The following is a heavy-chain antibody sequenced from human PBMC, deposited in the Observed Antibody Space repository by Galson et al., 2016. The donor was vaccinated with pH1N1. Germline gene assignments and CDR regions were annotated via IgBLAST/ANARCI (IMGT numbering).Heavy chain of an antibody. J-gene: IGHJ2*01. Sequence: QSGAEVTKPGESLKISCKGSGYSFTSYWIGWVRQMPGKGLEWMGIIYPGDSDTRYSPSFQGQVTIPADKSTSTAYLQWSSLKASDTAIYYCARYAVTYYYDSSGYPDWYFDLWGRGTLVTVSS. CDR3: ARYAVTYYYDSSGYPDWYFDL. CDR1: GYSFTSYW. D-gene: IGHD3-22*01. CDR2: IYPGDSDT. V-gene: IGHV5-51*03.